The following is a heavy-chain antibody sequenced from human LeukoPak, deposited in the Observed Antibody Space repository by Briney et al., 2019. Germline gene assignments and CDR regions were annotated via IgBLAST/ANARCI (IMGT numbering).Heavy chain of an antibody. CDR2: VDGSIGST. J-gene: IGHJ4*02. D-gene: IGHD6-19*01. CDR1: GFTFSSHA. Sequence: GGSLRLSCAASGFTFSSHAMSWVRQAPGKGLECVSSVDGSIGSTYYADSVKGRFTISRDNSKNTLYLQMNSLRAEDTALYYCAKAPPYSSGWFQYYFDYWGQGTLVTVSS. V-gene: IGHV3-23*01. CDR3: AKAPPYSSGWFQYYFDY.